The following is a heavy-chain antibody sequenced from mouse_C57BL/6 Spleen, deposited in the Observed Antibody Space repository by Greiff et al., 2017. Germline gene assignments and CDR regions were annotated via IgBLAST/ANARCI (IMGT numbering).Heavy chain of an antibody. J-gene: IGHJ3*01. V-gene: IGHV7-1*01. CDR1: GFTFSDFY. CDR2: SRNKANDYTT. CDR3: ARDASYSGGFAY. D-gene: IGHD1-1*01. Sequence: EVQGVESGGGLVQSGRSLRLSCATSGFTFSDFYMEWVRQAPGKGLEWIAASRNKANDYTTEYSASVKGRFIVSRDTSQSILYLQMNALRAEDTAIYYCARDASYSGGFAYWGQGTLVTVSA.